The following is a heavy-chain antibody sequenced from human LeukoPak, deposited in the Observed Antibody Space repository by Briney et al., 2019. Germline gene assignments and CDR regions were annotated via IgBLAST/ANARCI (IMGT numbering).Heavy chain of an antibody. CDR2: INPNSGGT. CDR3: ATCSGGSCYSSAFDY. Sequence: ASVKVSCKASGYTFTGYYMHWVRQAPGQGLEWMGRINPNSGGTNYAQKFQGRVTMTRDTSISTAYMELSRLRSDDTAVYYCATCSGGSCYSSAFDYWGQGALVTVSS. CDR1: GYTFTGYY. D-gene: IGHD2-15*01. J-gene: IGHJ4*02. V-gene: IGHV1-2*06.